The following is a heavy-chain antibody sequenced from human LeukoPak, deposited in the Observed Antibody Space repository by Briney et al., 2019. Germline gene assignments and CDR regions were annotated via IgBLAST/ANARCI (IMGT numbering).Heavy chain of an antibody. V-gene: IGHV3-23*01. J-gene: IGHJ3*02. Sequence: GSLRLSCAASGFTFSSYAMSWVRQAPGEGLEWVSGIGGSGGGIYYADSVKGRFTISRDNSMNALYLQVNSLRAEDTAIYYCAKGGRGMTTVTTDAFDIWGQGTVVTVSS. CDR1: GFTFSSYA. D-gene: IGHD4-17*01. CDR2: IGGSGGGI. CDR3: AKGGRGMTTVTTDAFDI.